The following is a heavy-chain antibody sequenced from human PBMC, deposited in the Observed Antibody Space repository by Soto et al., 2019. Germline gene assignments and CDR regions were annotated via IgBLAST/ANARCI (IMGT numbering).Heavy chain of an antibody. CDR2: ISSSSSYI. V-gene: IGHV3-21*01. Sequence: GGSLRLSCAASGFTFSSYSMNWVRQAPGKGLEWVSSISSSSSYIYYADSVKGRFTISRDNAKNSLYLQMNSLRAEDTAVYYCARGNYYYDSSGYYASWGQGTLVTVS. CDR3: ARGNYYYDSSGYYAS. D-gene: IGHD3-22*01. J-gene: IGHJ5*02. CDR1: GFTFSSYS.